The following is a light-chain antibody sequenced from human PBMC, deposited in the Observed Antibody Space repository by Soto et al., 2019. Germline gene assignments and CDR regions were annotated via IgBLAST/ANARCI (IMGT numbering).Light chain of an antibody. CDR1: SSNIGSNT. Sequence: QSVLTQPPSASGTPGQRVTISCSGSSSNIGSNTVNWYQQLPGTAPKLLIYSNNQRPSGVPDRFSGSKSGTSASLAISGLQSEDEADYYCAAWDDSLNVVVFGGGTQLTGL. V-gene: IGLV1-44*01. CDR3: AAWDDSLNVVV. CDR2: SNN. J-gene: IGLJ2*01.